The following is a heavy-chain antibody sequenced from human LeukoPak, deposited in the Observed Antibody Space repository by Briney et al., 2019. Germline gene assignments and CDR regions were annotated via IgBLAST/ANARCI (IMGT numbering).Heavy chain of an antibody. CDR1: GFTFDDYA. J-gene: IGHJ4*02. CDR2: ISWNSVSI. D-gene: IGHD6-19*01. V-gene: IGHV3-9*01. Sequence: PGRSLRLSCAASGFTFDDYAMHWVRQAPGKCLEWVSGISWNSVSIGYADSVKGRFTISRDNAKNSLYLQMNSLRSEDTALYYCVKDSSSGWCRERYFDYWGQGTLVTVSS. CDR3: VKDSSSGWCRERYFDY.